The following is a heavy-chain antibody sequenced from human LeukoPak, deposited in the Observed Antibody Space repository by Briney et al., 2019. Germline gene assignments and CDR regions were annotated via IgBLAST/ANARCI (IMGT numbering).Heavy chain of an antibody. D-gene: IGHD6-13*01. V-gene: IGHV3-30*04. CDR1: GFTFSTYA. CDR3: AKALSSSWYSSTSDAFDI. J-gene: IGHJ3*02. CDR2: ISYDGSNK. Sequence: PGGSLRLSCAASGFTFSTYAMYWVRQAPGKGLEWMAVISYDGSNKYYADSVKGRFTISRDTSKNTLYLQMNSLRAEDTAVYYCAKALSSSWYSSTSDAFDIWGQGTMVTVSS.